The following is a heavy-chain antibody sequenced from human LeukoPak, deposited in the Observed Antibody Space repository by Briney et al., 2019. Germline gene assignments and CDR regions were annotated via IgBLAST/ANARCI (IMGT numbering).Heavy chain of an antibody. D-gene: IGHD3-22*01. CDR3: AKSSGYYSALSRCYFDY. CDR1: GFTFDDYA. CDR2: ISWNSGSI. V-gene: IGHV3-9*01. J-gene: IGHJ4*02. Sequence: PGRSLRLSCAASGFTFDDYAMHWVRQAPGKGLEWVSGISWNSGSIGYADSVKGRFTISRDNAKNSLYLQMNSLRAEDTALYYCAKSSGYYSALSRCYFDYWGQGTLVTVSS.